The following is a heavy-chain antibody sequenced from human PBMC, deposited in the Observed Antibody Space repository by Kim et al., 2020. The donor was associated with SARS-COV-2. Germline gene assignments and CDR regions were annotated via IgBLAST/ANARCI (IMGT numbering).Heavy chain of an antibody. CDR3: ARGSDFWSGYYFDY. CDR1: GGSISSGGYS. CDR2: IYHSGST. V-gene: IGHV4-30-2*01. D-gene: IGHD3-3*01. J-gene: IGHJ4*02. Sequence: SETLSLTCAVSGGSISSGGYSWSWIRQPPGKGLEWIGYIYHSGSTYYNPSLKSRVTISVDRSKNQFSLKLSSVTAADTAVYYCARGSDFWSGYYFDYWGQGTLVTVSS.